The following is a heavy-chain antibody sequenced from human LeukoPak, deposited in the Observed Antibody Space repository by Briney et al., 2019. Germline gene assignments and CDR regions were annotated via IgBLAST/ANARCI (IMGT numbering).Heavy chain of an antibody. D-gene: IGHD6-13*01. J-gene: IGHJ6*03. Sequence: PSQTLSLTCTVSGGSISSGSYYWSWIRQPAGKGLEWIGRIYTSGSTNYNPSLKSRVTISVDTSKNQFSLKLSSVTAADTAVYYCARVPGYSSSWGRYYYYYMDVWGKGTTVTVSS. V-gene: IGHV4-61*02. CDR2: IYTSGST. CDR1: GGSISSGSYY. CDR3: ARVPGYSSSWGRYYYYYMDV.